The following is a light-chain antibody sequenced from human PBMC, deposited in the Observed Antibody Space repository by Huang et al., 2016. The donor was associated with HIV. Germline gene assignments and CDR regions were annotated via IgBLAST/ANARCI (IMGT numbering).Light chain of an antibody. J-gene: IGKJ4*01. V-gene: IGKV3-15*01. CDR1: HSVDSD. Sequence: EIEMTQSPATLSVSPGERATLSCRASHSVDSDLAWYQQKPGQAPRLLIYDASTRATGISSKFNGTGSGTGFSLSITNLQSEDFAVYYCHQYNDWPPLTFGGGTKVEI. CDR2: DAS. CDR3: HQYNDWPPLT.